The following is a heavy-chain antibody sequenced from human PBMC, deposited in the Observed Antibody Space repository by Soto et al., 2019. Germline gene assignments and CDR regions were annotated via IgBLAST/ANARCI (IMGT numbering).Heavy chain of an antibody. V-gene: IGHV4-31*03. J-gene: IGHJ4*02. CDR3: ARSRLSLSDGSGSYYFAY. Sequence: QVQLQESRPGLVKPSQTLSLTCTVSGGSISSGGYYWSWIRQHPGKGLEWLGYIYYSRSTYYNPSLQSRVTISVETSKNQFSLTLSSVSAAAKSVYYGARSRLSLSDGSGSYYFAYWGQGTLVTVSS. CDR2: IYYSRST. CDR1: GGSISSGGYY. D-gene: IGHD3-10*01.